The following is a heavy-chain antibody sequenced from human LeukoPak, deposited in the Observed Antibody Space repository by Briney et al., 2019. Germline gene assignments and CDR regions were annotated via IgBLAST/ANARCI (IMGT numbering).Heavy chain of an antibody. CDR2: ISDSGSDT. Sequence: GGSLRLSRAASGFTFSRYAMSWVRQAPGKGLEWVLVISDSGSDTYYADSVKGWFTISRANSKNTMYLQMNSLRADDTAVYYCAIPDSSGFYFSIRFDYWGQGTLVTVSS. D-gene: IGHD3-22*01. J-gene: IGHJ4*02. CDR3: AIPDSSGFYFSIRFDY. CDR1: GFTFSRYA. V-gene: IGHV3-23*01.